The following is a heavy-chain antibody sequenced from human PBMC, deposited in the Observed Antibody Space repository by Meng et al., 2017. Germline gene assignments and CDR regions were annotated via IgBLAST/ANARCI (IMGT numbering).Heavy chain of an antibody. CDR2: INHSGST. V-gene: IGHV4-34*01. CDR1: GGSFSGYY. D-gene: IGHD3-22*01. Sequence: SETLSLTCAVYGGSFSGYYWSWIRQPPGKGLEWIGEINHSGSTNYNPSLKSRVTISVDTSKNQFSLKLSSVTAADTAVYYCAEWVVMRPNAFDIWGQATMVTVSS. J-gene: IGHJ3*02. CDR3: AEWVVMRPNAFDI.